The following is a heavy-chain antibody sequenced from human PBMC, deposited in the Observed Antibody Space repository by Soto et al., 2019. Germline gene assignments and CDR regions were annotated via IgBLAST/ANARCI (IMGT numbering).Heavy chain of an antibody. CDR3: ARWYCTNGVCYIDY. J-gene: IGHJ4*01. V-gene: IGHV1-8*01. Sequence: QVQLVQSGAEVKKPGASVKVSCKASGYTFTSYDINWVRQVTGQGLEWMGWMNPNSGNTGYAQKFQGRVTMTRNTSISTAYMELSTLRAEDTAVYYCARWYCTNGVCYIDYCGHGTLVTVSS. CDR1: GYTFTSYD. CDR2: MNPNSGNT. D-gene: IGHD2-8*01.